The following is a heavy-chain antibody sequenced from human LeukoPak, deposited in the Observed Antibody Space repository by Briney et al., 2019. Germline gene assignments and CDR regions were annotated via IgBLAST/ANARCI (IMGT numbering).Heavy chain of an antibody. J-gene: IGHJ4*02. CDR1: GFTFSSYG. Sequence: GGSLRLSCAASGFTFSSYGMHWVRQAPGKGLEWVAVIYSGGSTYYADSVKGRFTISRDNSKNTLYLQMNSLRAEDTAVYYCARPNYYDSSGSDYWGQGTLVTVSS. CDR2: IYSGGST. D-gene: IGHD3-22*01. CDR3: ARPNYYDSSGSDY. V-gene: IGHV3-66*04.